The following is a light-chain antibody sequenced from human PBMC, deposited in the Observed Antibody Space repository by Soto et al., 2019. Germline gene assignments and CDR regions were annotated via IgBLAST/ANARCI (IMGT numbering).Light chain of an antibody. J-gene: IGLJ1*01. Sequence: QSVLTQPASVSGSPGQSITISCAGTGGDIGYFNYVSWYQQQPGKAPKLMIYQVTNRPSGVSNRFSGSRSGNTASLTISGLQAEDEADYYCSSYTDSSNYVFGTGTKLTVL. V-gene: IGLV2-14*01. CDR2: QVT. CDR1: GGDIGYFNY. CDR3: SSYTDSSNYV.